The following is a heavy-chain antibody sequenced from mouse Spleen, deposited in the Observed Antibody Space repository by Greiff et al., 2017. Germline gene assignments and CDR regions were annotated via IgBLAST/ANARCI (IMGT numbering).Heavy chain of an antibody. CDR3: AREKLGRGYYFDY. V-gene: IGHV1-64*01. CDR1: GYTFTSYW. D-gene: IGHD4-1*01. J-gene: IGHJ2*01. Sequence: QVQLQQPGAELVKPGASVKLSCKASGYTFTSYWMHWVKQRPGQGLEWIGMIHPNSGSTNYNEKFKSKATLTVDKSSSTAYMQLSSLTSEDSAVYYCAREKLGRGYYFDYWGQGTTLTVSS. CDR2: IHPNSGST.